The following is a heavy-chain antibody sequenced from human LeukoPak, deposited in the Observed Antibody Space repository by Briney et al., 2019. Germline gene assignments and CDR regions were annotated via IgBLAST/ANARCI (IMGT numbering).Heavy chain of an antibody. V-gene: IGHV1-24*01. CDR1: GYTLTELS. Sequence: ASVKVSCKVSGYTLTELSMHWVRQAPGKGLEWMGGFDPEDGETIYAQKFQGRGTMTEETSTDTAYMELSSLRSEDTAVYYCATATFIWGQGTMVTVSS. J-gene: IGHJ3*02. CDR2: FDPEDGET. CDR3: ATATFI. D-gene: IGHD2-15*01.